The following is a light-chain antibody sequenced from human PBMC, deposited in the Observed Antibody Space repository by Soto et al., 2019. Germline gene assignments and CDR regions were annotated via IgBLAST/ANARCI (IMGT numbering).Light chain of an antibody. J-gene: IGKJ4*01. V-gene: IGKV3-11*01. Sequence: ILLTQSPCTLSVSPGERATLSCRASESVGRYLAWYRQIPGQAPRLLVYDASNRATGIPTRFSGSGSGTDFTLTISNLEPEDFDVYYCQQHISWSLTFGGGTKVDIK. CDR1: ESVGRY. CDR2: DAS. CDR3: QQHISWSLT.